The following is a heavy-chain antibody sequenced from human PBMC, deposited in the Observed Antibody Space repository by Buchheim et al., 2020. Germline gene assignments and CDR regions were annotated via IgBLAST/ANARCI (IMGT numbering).Heavy chain of an antibody. J-gene: IGHJ6*02. CDR3: ARSSRSGYYYYGMDV. CDR2: IYYSGST. CDR1: GGSINSDDFY. Sequence: QVQLQESGPGLVKPSQTLSLTCTVSGGSINSDDFYWSWIRQPPGKGLEWIGYIYYSGSTYYNPSLKSRITISVGTSKNQFSLNLNSVTAADTAVYYCARSSRSGYYYYGMDVWGQGTT. V-gene: IGHV4-30-4*01.